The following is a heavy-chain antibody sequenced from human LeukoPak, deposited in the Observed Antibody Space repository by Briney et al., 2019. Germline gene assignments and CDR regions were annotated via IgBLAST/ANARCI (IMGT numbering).Heavy chain of an antibody. CDR3: AKDGSSNWYGWFDP. D-gene: IGHD6-13*01. V-gene: IGHV3-23*01. CDR1: GFTFSSYA. CDR2: ISGSGSST. Sequence: QSGGSLRLSCAASGFTFSSYAMSWVRQTPGKGLEWVSGISGSGSSTYYADSVEGRFTISRDKSKNTLYLQMNSLRAEDTAIYYCAKDGSSNWYGWFDPWGQGTLVTVSS. J-gene: IGHJ5*02.